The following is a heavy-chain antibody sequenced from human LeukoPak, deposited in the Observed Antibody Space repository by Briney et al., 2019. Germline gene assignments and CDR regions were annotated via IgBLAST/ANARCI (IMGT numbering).Heavy chain of an antibody. J-gene: IGHJ3*02. D-gene: IGHD1-26*01. CDR1: EFTFSSSA. CDR3: AREPSGSPSYDAFDT. CDR2: ILHDGRNK. Sequence: GGSLRLSRVASEFTFSSSAMHWVRQAPGKGLERVAVILHDGRNKYYTDSVKGRFTISRDNSKSTLYLQMNSVGPEDTAVYYCAREPSGSPSYDAFDTWGQGTMVTVSS. V-gene: IGHV3-30*04.